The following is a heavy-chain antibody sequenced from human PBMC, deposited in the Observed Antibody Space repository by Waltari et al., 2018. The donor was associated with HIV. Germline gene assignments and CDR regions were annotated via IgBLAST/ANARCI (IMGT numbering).Heavy chain of an antibody. J-gene: IGHJ3*02. D-gene: IGHD4-17*01. V-gene: IGHV5-51*03. CDR2: IYPGDSDT. CDR3: AARTVTIPYDAFDI. Sequence: EVQLVQSGAEVKKPGESLKISCKASGYGFTDSWIGWVRQMPGKGLEWMGVIYPGDSDTRYSQSFQGQVTISVDKAINTAYLQWNSLKASDTAMYYCAARTVTIPYDAFDIWGQGTLVTVS. CDR1: GYGFTDSW.